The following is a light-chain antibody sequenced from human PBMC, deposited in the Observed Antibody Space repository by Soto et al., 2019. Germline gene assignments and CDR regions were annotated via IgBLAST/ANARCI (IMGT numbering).Light chain of an antibody. Sequence: IQMTQSPSTLSASVGDRVTITCRASQSIYKWVAWFQQKSGRAPKLLIYDAATLQSGVPSRFSGTGSGTDFSLTISSLQPEDFATYYCQQYNIGYTFGQGTRLDIK. CDR1: QSIYKW. CDR3: QQYNIGYT. J-gene: IGKJ2*01. V-gene: IGKV1-5*01. CDR2: DAA.